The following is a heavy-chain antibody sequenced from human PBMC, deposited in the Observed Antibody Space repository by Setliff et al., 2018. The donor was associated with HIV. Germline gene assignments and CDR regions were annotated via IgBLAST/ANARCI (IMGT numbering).Heavy chain of an antibody. CDR2: ISAYDGNT. D-gene: IGHD5-12*01. CDR1: GYTFTNYG. CDR3: ARSPYSGRLVP. Sequence: GASVKVSCKASGYTFTNYGISWVRQAPGQGLEWMGWISAYDGNTNYEQKFQGRVTMTTDTSTSTAYMELRSLRSDDTAVYFCARSPYSGRLVPWGQGTLVTVSS. J-gene: IGHJ5*02. V-gene: IGHV1-18*01.